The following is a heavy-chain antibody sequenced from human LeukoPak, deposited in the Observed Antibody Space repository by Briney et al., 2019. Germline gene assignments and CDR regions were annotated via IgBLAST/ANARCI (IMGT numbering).Heavy chain of an antibody. CDR2: INPGGDNT. Sequence: ASVKVSCKASGYTFTIYYIHWVRQAPGQGLEWMGLINPGGDNTNYAQNFQGRVTMNRDTSASTVYMELSSLRSEDTAIYYCARIRDGYNDAYDIWGQGTVVTVSS. CDR3: ARIRDGYNDAYDI. J-gene: IGHJ3*02. CDR1: GYTFTIYY. D-gene: IGHD5-24*01. V-gene: IGHV1-46*01.